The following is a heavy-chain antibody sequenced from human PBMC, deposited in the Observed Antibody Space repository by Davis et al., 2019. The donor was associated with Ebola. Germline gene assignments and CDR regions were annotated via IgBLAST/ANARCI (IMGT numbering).Heavy chain of an antibody. Sequence: SETLSLTCTVSGGSVSSGSYYWSWIRQPPGKGLEWFGYNYYSGSTNYNPSLKSRVTISVDTSKNQFSLKLSSVTAADTAVYYCARADYGDYYGMDVWGQGTTVTVSS. CDR3: ARADYGDYYGMDV. D-gene: IGHD4-17*01. V-gene: IGHV4-61*01. CDR1: GGSVSSGSYY. J-gene: IGHJ6*02. CDR2: NYYSGST.